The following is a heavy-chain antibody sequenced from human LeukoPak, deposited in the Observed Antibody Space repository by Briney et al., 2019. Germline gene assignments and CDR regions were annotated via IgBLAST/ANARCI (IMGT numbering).Heavy chain of an antibody. J-gene: IGHJ3*02. CDR2: INHSGST. Sequence: PSETLSLTCAVYGGSFSGYYWSWIRQPPGKGLEWIGEINHSGSTNYNPSLKSRVTISVDTSKNQFSLKLSSVTAADTAVYYCARRNDFWSGFRSPSDAFDIWGQGTMVTVSS. CDR1: GGSFSGYY. CDR3: ARRNDFWSGFRSPSDAFDI. V-gene: IGHV4-34*01. D-gene: IGHD3-3*01.